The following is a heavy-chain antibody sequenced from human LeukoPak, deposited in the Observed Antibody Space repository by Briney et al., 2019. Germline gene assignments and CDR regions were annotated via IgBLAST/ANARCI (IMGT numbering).Heavy chain of an antibody. D-gene: IGHD3-22*01. Sequence: GGSLRPSCAASGFTFSSYWMHWVRQVPGKGLEWVGFIRSKAYGGTTEYAASVKGRFTISRDDSKSIAYLQMNSLKTEDTAVYYCTSLRSGYHESDAFDIWGQGTMVTVSS. CDR3: TSLRSGYHESDAFDI. V-gene: IGHV3-49*04. J-gene: IGHJ3*02. CDR1: GFTFSSYW. CDR2: IRSKAYGGTT.